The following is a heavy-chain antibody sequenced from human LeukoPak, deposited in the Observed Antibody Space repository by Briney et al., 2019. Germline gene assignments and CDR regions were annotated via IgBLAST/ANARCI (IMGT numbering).Heavy chain of an antibody. V-gene: IGHV1-69*01. D-gene: IGHD3-22*01. J-gene: IGHJ4*02. CDR2: IIPIFGTA. CDR1: GGTFSSYA. CDR3: ARAYNPITMIAVVINPSPLGY. Sequence: GASVKVSCKASGGTFSSYAISWVRQAPGQGLEWMGGIIPIFGTANYAQKFQGRVTITADESTSTAYMELSSLRSEDTAVYYCARAYNPITMIAVVINPSPLGYWGQGTLVTVSS.